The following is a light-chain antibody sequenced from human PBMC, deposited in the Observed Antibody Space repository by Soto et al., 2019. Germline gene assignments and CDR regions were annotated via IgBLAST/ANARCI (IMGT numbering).Light chain of an antibody. V-gene: IGKV1-27*01. Sequence: DIQMTQSPSSLSASVGDRVTITCRASQGIRNYLAWYQQKPGKVPKLLIYTASTLQSGVPSRFSGSGSGTDFTLTISSLQPEDVATYYCQKYSGPPYTFGQGTKVEIK. CDR1: QGIRNY. CDR2: TAS. CDR3: QKYSGPPYT. J-gene: IGKJ2*01.